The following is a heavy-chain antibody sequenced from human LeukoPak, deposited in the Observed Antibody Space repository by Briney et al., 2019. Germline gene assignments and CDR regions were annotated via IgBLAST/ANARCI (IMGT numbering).Heavy chain of an antibody. CDR2: ISNNGGYT. CDR3: AKEIYGDYGGVDY. D-gene: IGHD4-17*01. CDR1: GFTFSSSA. V-gene: IGHV3-23*01. J-gene: IGHJ4*02. Sequence: PGGSLRLSCAASGFTFSSSAMSWVRQAPGKGLEWVSAISNNGGYTYYADSVQGRFTISRDNSKSTLCLQMNSLRAEDTAVYYCAKEIYGDYGGVDYWGQGTLVTVSS.